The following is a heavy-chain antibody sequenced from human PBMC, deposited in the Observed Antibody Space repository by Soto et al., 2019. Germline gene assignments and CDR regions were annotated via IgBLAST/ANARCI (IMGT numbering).Heavy chain of an antibody. Sequence: TSETLSLTCAVSSGSISSSNWWSWVRQPPGKGLEWIGEIYHSGSTNYNPSLKSRVTISVDKSKNQFSLKLSSVTAADTAVYYCARRQLTIFGVVINYYMDVWGKGTTVTVSS. V-gene: IGHV4-4*02. CDR2: IYHSGST. D-gene: IGHD3-3*01. CDR3: ARRQLTIFGVVINYYMDV. J-gene: IGHJ6*03. CDR1: SGSISSSNW.